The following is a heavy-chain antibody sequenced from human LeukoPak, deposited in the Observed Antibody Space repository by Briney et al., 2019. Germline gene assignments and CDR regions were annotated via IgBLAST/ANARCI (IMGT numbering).Heavy chain of an antibody. D-gene: IGHD3-22*01. CDR1: GFTFNSNW. J-gene: IGHJ4*02. CDR2: IKQDGSEQ. CDR3: ARHKYYDRYFDS. V-gene: IGHV3-7*01. Sequence: PGGSLRLSCVASGFTFNSNWMSWVRQAPGKGLEWVANIKQDGSEQYYVDSVKGRFTISRDNAKNSVSLQMNSLRAEDTAVYYCARHKYYDRYFDSWGQGILVTVSS.